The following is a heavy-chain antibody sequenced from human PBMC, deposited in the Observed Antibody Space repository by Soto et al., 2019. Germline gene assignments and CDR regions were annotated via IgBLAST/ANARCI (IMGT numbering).Heavy chain of an antibody. V-gene: IGHV1-3*01. CDR1: GYTFTVYN. CDR2: INPGNGNN. Sequence: QVQLVQSGAEVKKPGASVKVSCTASGYTFTVYNIHWVRQAPGQRLEWMGWINPGNGNNKYSQKFQDRVTITRDTSASTAYMEVSSLRSEDTAVYYCARDPSDYWGQGTLVTVSS. J-gene: IGHJ4*02. CDR3: ARDPSDY.